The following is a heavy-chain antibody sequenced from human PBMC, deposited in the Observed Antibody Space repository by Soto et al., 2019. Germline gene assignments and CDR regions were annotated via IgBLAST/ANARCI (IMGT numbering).Heavy chain of an antibody. Sequence: QLQLQESGPGLVKPSETLSLTCTVSGGSISSSSYYWGWIRQPPGKGLEWIGSIYYSGSTYYNPSLKSRVTISVDTSKNQFSLKLSSVTAADTAVYYCARLPITFGGASRKAFDIWGQGTMVTVSS. CDR1: GGSISSSSYY. J-gene: IGHJ3*02. D-gene: IGHD3-16*01. V-gene: IGHV4-39*01. CDR2: IYYSGST. CDR3: ARLPITFGGASRKAFDI.